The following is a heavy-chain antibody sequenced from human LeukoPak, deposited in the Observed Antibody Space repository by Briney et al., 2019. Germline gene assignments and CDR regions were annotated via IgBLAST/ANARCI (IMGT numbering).Heavy chain of an antibody. D-gene: IGHD3-22*01. CDR1: GFIFSTYV. Sequence: PGGSLRLSCAASGFIFSTYVMSWVRQAPGKGLEWVSTVTGSGGSTYYADSVKGRFTISRDNSKNTLYLQMNSLRAEDTAVYYCSGYYHGISGYQYWGQGTLVTVSS. V-gene: IGHV3-23*01. CDR3: SGYYHGISGYQY. J-gene: IGHJ4*02. CDR2: VTGSGGST.